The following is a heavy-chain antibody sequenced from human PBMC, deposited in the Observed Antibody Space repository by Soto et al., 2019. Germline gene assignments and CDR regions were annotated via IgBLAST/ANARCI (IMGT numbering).Heavy chain of an antibody. V-gene: IGHV1-58*02. CDR3: AADLWGVVGGGLPGELSLPSRDDAFDI. CDR1: GFTFTSSA. D-gene: IGHD3-16*02. Sequence: QMPLVQSGPEVKKPGTSVKVSCKASGFTFTSSAMQWVRQARGQRLEWIGWIVVGSGNTNYAQKFQERVTITRDMSTSTAYMELSSLRSEDTAVYYCAADLWGVVGGGLPGELSLPSRDDAFDIWGQGTMVTVSS. CDR2: IVVGSGNT. J-gene: IGHJ3*02.